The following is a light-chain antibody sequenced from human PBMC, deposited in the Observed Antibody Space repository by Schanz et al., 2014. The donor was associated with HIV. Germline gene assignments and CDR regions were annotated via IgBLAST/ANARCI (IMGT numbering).Light chain of an antibody. CDR2: DVT. J-gene: IGLJ2*01. Sequence: QSALTQPASVSGSPGQSITISCTGTSSDVGGYNYVSWYQQHPGQAPKLLIYDVTYRPSGVSNRFSGSKSGNTASLTISGLQAEDEADYYCNSYTRTSTPVFGGGIKLTVL. CDR3: NSYTRTSTPV. CDR1: SSDVGGYNY. V-gene: IGLV2-14*03.